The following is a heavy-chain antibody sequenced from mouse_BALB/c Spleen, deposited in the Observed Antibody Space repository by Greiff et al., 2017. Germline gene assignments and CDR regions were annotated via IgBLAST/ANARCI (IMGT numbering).Heavy chain of an antibody. CDR2: ISSGSSTI. CDR3: ARSDYGSSTFAY. J-gene: IGHJ3*01. V-gene: IGHV5-17*02. Sequence: EVHLVESGGGLVQPGGSRKLSCAASGFTFSSFGMHWVRQAPEKGLEWVAYISSGSSTIYYADTVKGRFTISRDNPKNTLFLQMTSLRSEDTAMYYCARSDYGSSTFAYWGQGTLVTVSA. CDR1: GFTFSSFG. D-gene: IGHD1-1*01.